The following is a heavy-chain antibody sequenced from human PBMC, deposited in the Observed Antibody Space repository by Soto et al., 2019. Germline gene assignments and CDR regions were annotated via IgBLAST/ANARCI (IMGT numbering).Heavy chain of an antibody. Sequence: QLQLQESGPGLVKPSETLSLTCTVSGGSISSSSYHWGWIRQPPGKGLEWIGSIYYTGGAYDNPSLRSRVTISVDTSKNQFSLRLSSVTAADTAVYYCGRSIAAAYQPWGQGTLVTVSS. CDR2: IYYTGGA. V-gene: IGHV4-39*01. D-gene: IGHD6-13*01. CDR1: GGSISSSSYH. J-gene: IGHJ1*01. CDR3: GRSIAAAYQP.